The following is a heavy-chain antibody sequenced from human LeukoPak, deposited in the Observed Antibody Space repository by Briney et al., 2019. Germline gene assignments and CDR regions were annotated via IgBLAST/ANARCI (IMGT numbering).Heavy chain of an antibody. V-gene: IGHV4-59*12. D-gene: IGHD3-10*01. Sequence: SETLSLTCTVSGGSISSYYWSWIRQPPGKGLEWIGYIYYSGSTYYNPSLKSRVTISVDTSKNQFSLKLSSVTAADTAVYYCARGLGDNFDYWGQGTLVTVSS. CDR1: GGSISSYY. CDR2: IYYSGST. CDR3: ARGLGDNFDY. J-gene: IGHJ4*02.